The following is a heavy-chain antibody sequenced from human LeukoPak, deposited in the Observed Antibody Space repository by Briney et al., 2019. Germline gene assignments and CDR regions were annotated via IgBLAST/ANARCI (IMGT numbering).Heavy chain of an antibody. Sequence: GASVKVSCMASGYTLTGYYMHWVRQAPGQGLEWMGWINPNSGGTNYAQKFQGRVTMTRDTSISTAYMELSRLRSDDTAVYYCARDLRGIDAFDIWGQGTMVTVSS. V-gene: IGHV1-2*02. CDR2: INPNSGGT. D-gene: IGHD3-16*01. CDR3: ARDLRGIDAFDI. J-gene: IGHJ3*02. CDR1: GYTLTGYY.